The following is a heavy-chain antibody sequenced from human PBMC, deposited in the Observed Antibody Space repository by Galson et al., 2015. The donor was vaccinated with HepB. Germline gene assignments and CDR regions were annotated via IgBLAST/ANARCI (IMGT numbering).Heavy chain of an antibody. V-gene: IGHV3-23*01. CDR3: AKDYDSGSYLRWFDP. CDR2: ISGSGGST. CDR1: GFTVSSNY. Sequence: SLRLSCAASGFTVSSNYMSWVRQAPGKGLEWVSAISGSGGSTYYADSVKGRFTISRDNSKNTLYLQMNSLRAEDTAVYYCAKDYDSGSYLRWFDPWGQGTLVTVSS. J-gene: IGHJ5*02. D-gene: IGHD1-26*01.